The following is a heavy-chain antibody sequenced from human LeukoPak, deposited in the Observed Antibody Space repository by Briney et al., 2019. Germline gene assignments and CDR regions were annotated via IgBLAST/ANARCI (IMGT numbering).Heavy chain of an antibody. J-gene: IGHJ6*02. Sequence: SETLSLTCSVSGGSLSSHYWSWIRQPLGKGLEWIGEINHGGSTNYNPSLKSRVTLSVDTSKNQFSLKLTSVTAADTAVYYCARDGYSTPDVWGQGTTVTVSS. CDR1: GGSLSSHY. CDR3: ARDGYSTPDV. D-gene: IGHD6-13*01. CDR2: INHGGST. V-gene: IGHV4-34*01.